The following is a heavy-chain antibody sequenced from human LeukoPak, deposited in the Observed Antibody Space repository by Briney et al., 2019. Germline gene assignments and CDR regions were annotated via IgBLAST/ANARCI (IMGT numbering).Heavy chain of an antibody. J-gene: IGHJ4*02. CDR3: ARISGSYSSFPRDY. Sequence: SETLPLTCTVSGGSISSSSYYWGWIRQPPGKGLEWIGSIYYSGSTYYNPSLKSRVTISVDTSKNQFSLKLSSVTAADTAVYYCARISGSYSSFPRDYWGQGTLVTVSS. D-gene: IGHD1-26*01. CDR2: IYYSGST. V-gene: IGHV4-39*01. CDR1: GGSISSSSYY.